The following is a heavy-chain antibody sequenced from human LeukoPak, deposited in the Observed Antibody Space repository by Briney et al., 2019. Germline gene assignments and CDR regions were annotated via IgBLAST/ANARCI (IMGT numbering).Heavy chain of an antibody. V-gene: IGHV3-23*01. CDR3: AKALRGRDSSGYSGSEYNWFDP. J-gene: IGHJ5*02. D-gene: IGHD3-22*01. CDR2: ISGSGGST. Sequence: PGGSLRLSCAASGFTFSSYAMSWVRQAPGKGLEWVSAISGSGGSTYYADSVKGRFTISRDNSKNTLYLQMNSLRAEDTAVYYCAKALRGRDSSGYSGSEYNWFDPWGQGTLVTVSS. CDR1: GFTFSSYA.